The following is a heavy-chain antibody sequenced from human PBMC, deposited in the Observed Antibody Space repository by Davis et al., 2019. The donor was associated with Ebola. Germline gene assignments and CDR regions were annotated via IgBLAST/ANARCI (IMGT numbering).Heavy chain of an antibody. V-gene: IGHV1-69*05. CDR2: IIPIFGTA. J-gene: IGHJ4*02. D-gene: IGHD6-13*01. Sequence: SVKVSCKASGGTFSSYAISWVRQAPGQGLEWMGGIIPIFGTANYAQKFQGRVTMTRNTSISTAYMELSSLRSEDTAVYYCAQDSSSWSFDYWGQGTLVTVSS. CDR3: AQDSSSWSFDY. CDR1: GGTFSSYA.